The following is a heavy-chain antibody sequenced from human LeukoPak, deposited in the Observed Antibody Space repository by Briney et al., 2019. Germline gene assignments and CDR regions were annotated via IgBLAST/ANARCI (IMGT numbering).Heavy chain of an antibody. V-gene: IGHV3-43*02. CDR2: ISGDGAST. Sequence: PGGSLRLSCAASGFTFDDYAMHWVRQAPGKGLEWVSLISGDGASTYYADSVKGRFTISRDNSKNSLYLQMNSLRTEDTALYYCAKDLDSSGYGAFDIWGQGTMVTVSS. CDR3: AKDLDSSGYGAFDI. D-gene: IGHD3-22*01. J-gene: IGHJ3*02. CDR1: GFTFDDYA.